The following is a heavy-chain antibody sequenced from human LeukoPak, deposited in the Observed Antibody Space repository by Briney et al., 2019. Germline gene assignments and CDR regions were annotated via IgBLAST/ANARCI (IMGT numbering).Heavy chain of an antibody. J-gene: IGHJ3*01. CDR3: ARAVSGTNAFDL. D-gene: IGHD1-1*01. Sequence: GGSLRLSCAASGFTFSIYTMNWDRPAPGRGLAWVSYIRTGSSTIHYADSVKGRFTISRDNAKNSLYLQMNSLRDEDTAVYYCARAVSGTNAFDLWGQGTMVAVSS. CDR2: IRTGSSTI. CDR1: GFTFSIYT. V-gene: IGHV3-48*02.